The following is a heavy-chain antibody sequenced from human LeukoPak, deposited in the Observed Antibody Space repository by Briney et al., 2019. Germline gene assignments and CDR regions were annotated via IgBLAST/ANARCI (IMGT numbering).Heavy chain of an antibody. CDR2: ISYDGSNK. CDR3: ARDSSDTYGFDY. CDR1: GFTFSSYA. D-gene: IGHD3-16*01. Sequence: GGSLRLSCAASGFTFSSYAMHWVRQAPGKGLEWVAVISYDGSNKYYADSVKGRFTISRDNSKNTLYLQMNSLRAEDTAAYYCARDSSDTYGFDYWGQGTLVTVSS. J-gene: IGHJ4*02. V-gene: IGHV3-30-3*01.